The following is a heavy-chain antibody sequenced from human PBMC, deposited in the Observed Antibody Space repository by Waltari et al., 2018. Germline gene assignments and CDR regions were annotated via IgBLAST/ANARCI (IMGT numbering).Heavy chain of an antibody. CDR3: VTISDVAAAGTRDYFDY. D-gene: IGHD6-13*01. J-gene: IGHJ4*02. CDR2: IRYDGSNK. CDR1: GFTFSSYG. Sequence: QVQLVESGGGVVQPGGSLRLSCAASGFTFSSYGMHWVRQAPGKGLEWVAFIRYDGSNKYYADSVKGRFTISRDNSKNTLYLQRNSLRAEDTAVYYCVTISDVAAAGTRDYFDYWGQGTLVTVSS. V-gene: IGHV3-30*02.